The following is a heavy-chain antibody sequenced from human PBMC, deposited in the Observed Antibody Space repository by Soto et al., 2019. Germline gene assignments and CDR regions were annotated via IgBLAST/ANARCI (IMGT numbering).Heavy chain of an antibody. J-gene: IGHJ4*02. CDR1: GFTFSSYS. CDR3: AGSYDFWSGSKYLIYPNDY. CDR2: ISSSSSYI. D-gene: IGHD3-3*01. Sequence: AGSLRLSCAAPGFTFSSYSMNWVRQAPGKGLEWVSSISSSSSYIYYADSVKGRFTISRDNAKNSLYLQMNSLRAEDTAVYYCAGSYDFWSGSKYLIYPNDYWGQGTLVTVSS. V-gene: IGHV3-21*01.